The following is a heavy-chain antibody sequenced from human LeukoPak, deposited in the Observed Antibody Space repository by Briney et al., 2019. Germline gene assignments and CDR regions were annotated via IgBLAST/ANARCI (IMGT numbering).Heavy chain of an antibody. J-gene: IGHJ3*02. CDR3: AKDSLNTDYYYDSSGYSPNGAFDI. D-gene: IGHD3-22*01. Sequence: GSLRLSCAASGFTFDDYGMSWVRQAPGKGLEWVSGINWNGGSTGYADSVKGRFTISRDNAKNSLYLQMNSLRAEDTAVYYCAKDSLNTDYYYDSSGYSPNGAFDIWGQGTMVTVSS. CDR2: INWNGGST. CDR1: GFTFDDYG. V-gene: IGHV3-20*04.